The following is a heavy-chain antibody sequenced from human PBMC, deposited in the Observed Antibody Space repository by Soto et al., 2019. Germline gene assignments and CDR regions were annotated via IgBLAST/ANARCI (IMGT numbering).Heavy chain of an antibody. J-gene: IGHJ4*02. D-gene: IGHD3-22*01. Sequence: SVKVSCKASGGTFSSYAISWVRQAPGQGLEWMGGIIPIFGTANYAQKFQGRVTITADESTSTAYMELSSLRSEDTAVYYCARAQWAGYYDSSGYLDYWGQGTLVTVSS. CDR3: ARAQWAGYYDSSGYLDY. V-gene: IGHV1-69*13. CDR2: IIPIFGTA. CDR1: GGTFSSYA.